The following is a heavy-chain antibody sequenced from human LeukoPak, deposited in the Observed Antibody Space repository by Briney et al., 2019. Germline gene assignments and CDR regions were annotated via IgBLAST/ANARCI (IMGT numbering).Heavy chain of an antibody. CDR1: GFTFSNE. CDR3: IVLAVAGTFGFDY. Sequence: GGSLRLSCAASGFTFSNEMNWVRQAPGQGLDWVSYISSSSSTIYYADSVKGRFTISRDNAKNSLYLQMNSLRAEDTAVYYCIVLAVAGTFGFDYWGQGTLVTVSS. CDR2: ISSSSSTI. D-gene: IGHD6-19*01. V-gene: IGHV3-48*01. J-gene: IGHJ4*02.